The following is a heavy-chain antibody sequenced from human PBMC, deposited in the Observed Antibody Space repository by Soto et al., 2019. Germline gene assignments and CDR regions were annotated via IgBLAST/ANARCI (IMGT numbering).Heavy chain of an antibody. J-gene: IGHJ5*02. V-gene: IGHV4-39*01. D-gene: IGHD3-22*01. CDR2: IYYSGGT. CDR1: GGSISSSSYY. CDR3: ARHVEGHPDYYDSSGSP. Sequence: SETLSLTCTVSGGSISSSSYYWGWIRQPPGKGLEWIGSIYYSGGTYYNPSLKSRVTISVDTSKHQFSLKLSSVTAADTAVYYCARHVEGHPDYYDSSGSPWGQGTLVTVSS.